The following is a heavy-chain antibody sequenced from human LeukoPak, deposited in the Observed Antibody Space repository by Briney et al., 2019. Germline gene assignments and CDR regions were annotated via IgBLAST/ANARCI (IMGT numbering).Heavy chain of an antibody. CDR1: GGSISSYY. J-gene: IGHJ4*02. D-gene: IGHD3-16*01. CDR3: ARVSRWSDWAFEG. Sequence: SETLSLTCTVSGGSISSYYWSWIRQPPGKGLEWIGYIHNSGRPDYNPSLKSRVTISVDTSKNQFSLNLISVTAADTAEYYCARVSRWSDWAFEGWGQGTLVTVSS. V-gene: IGHV4-59*01. CDR2: IHNSGRP.